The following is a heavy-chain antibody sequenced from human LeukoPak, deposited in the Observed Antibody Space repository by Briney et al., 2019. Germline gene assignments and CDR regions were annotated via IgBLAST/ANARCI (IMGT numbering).Heavy chain of an antibody. CDR3: AKVAYNWISYGPFDY. V-gene: IGHV3-23*01. J-gene: IGHJ4*02. CDR1: GFTFSTYA. D-gene: IGHD1-20*01. CDR2: ISGSGSGT. Sequence: GGSLRLSCAASGFTFSTYAMTWVRQAPGQGLEWVSSISGSGSGTYYADSVKGRFTISRDNSKNTLYPQMNSLRAEDTAVYYCAKVAYNWISYGPFDYWGQGTLVTVSS.